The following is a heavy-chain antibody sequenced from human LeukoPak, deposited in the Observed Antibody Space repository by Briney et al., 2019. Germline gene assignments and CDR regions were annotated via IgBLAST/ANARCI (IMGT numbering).Heavy chain of an antibody. CDR3: ARLSGDGYIPVY. CDR2: IYYSGST. V-gene: IGHV4-59*01. D-gene: IGHD5-24*01. CDR1: GFSISTSY. J-gene: IGHJ4*02. Sequence: SETLSLTCTVSGFSISTSYWSWIRQPPGKGLEWIGYIYYSGSTDYNPSLKSRVTISVDTSKNHFSLKLSSVTAADTAVYYCARLSGDGYIPVYWGQGTLVTVSS.